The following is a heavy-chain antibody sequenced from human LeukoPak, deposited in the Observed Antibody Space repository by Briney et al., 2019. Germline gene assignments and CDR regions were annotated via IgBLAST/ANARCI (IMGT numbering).Heavy chain of an antibody. J-gene: IGHJ4*02. Sequence: SETLSLTCAVYGGSFSGYYWSWIRQPPGKGLEWIGEINHSGSTNYNPSLKSRVTISVDTSKNQFSLKLSSVTAADTAVYYCARGSASKWLRLQNYFDYWGQGTLVTVSS. CDR3: ARGSASKWLRLQNYFDY. D-gene: IGHD5-12*01. CDR2: INHSGST. V-gene: IGHV4-34*01. CDR1: GGSFSGYY.